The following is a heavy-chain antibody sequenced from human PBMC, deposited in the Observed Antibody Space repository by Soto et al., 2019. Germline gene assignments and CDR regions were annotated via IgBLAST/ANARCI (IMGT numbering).Heavy chain of an antibody. D-gene: IGHD6-13*01. Sequence: QVQLVESGGGVVQPGRSLRLSCAASGFTFSSYAMHWVRQAPGKGLEWVAVISYDGSNKYYADSVKGRFTISRANSKNTLYLQMTSLRAEDTAVYYCARDISTSWSSSWHTLDYWGQGTLVTVSS. CDR2: ISYDGSNK. V-gene: IGHV3-30-3*01. J-gene: IGHJ4*02. CDR1: GFTFSSYA. CDR3: ARDISTSWSSSWHTLDY.